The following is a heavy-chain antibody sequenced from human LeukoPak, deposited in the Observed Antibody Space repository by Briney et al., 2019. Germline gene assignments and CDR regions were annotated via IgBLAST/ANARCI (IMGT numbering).Heavy chain of an antibody. CDR3: AKEYRSSWAEYYFDY. J-gene: IGHJ4*02. CDR1: GFTFSSYA. CDR2: ISGSGGST. Sequence: GGSLRLSCAASGFTFSSYAMSWARQAPGKGLEWVSAISGSGGSTFYADSVKGRFTISRDNSKNTLYLQMNSLRAEDTALYYCAKEYRSSWAEYYFDYWGQGTLVTVSS. D-gene: IGHD6-13*01. V-gene: IGHV3-23*01.